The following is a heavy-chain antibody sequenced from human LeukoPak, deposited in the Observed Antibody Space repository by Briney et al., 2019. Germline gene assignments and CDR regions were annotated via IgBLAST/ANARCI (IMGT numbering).Heavy chain of an antibody. J-gene: IGHJ4*02. CDR3: ARSGSQHYDY. CDR2: IWSDGSNR. Sequence: GGSLRLSCAASGFIFSHYGMHWVRQAPGKGLEWVAVIWSDGSNRFYAGSVKGRFTISRDNSQNTLFLQMNSLRAEDTAVYYCARSGSQHYDYWGQGTLVTVSS. V-gene: IGHV3-33*01. CDR1: GFIFSHYG. D-gene: IGHD3-10*01.